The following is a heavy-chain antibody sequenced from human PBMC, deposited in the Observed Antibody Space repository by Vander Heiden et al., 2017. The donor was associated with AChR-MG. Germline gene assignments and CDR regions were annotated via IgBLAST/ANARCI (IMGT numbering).Heavy chain of an antibody. CDR2: IILILGTA. CDR1: VGTFGSYG. D-gene: IGHD1-20*01. V-gene: IGHV1-69*06. Sequence: QVQLVQSGAEVQKPGCSVKVPCKASVGTFGSYGIRGVRQSTGEGLEWMGGIILILGTANYAQKFQGRVKITADKATSTAYMELSSLRSEDTAVYYCATYNWNYYYYGMDVWGQGTTVTVSS. J-gene: IGHJ6*02. CDR3: ATYNWNYYYYGMDV.